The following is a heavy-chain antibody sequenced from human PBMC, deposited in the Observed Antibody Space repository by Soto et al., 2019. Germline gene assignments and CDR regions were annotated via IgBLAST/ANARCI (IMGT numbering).Heavy chain of an antibody. CDR2: ISAYNGNT. D-gene: IGHD6-19*01. CDR3: ARDRGSSGWLSYYYGMDV. J-gene: IGHJ6*02. CDR1: GYTFTSYG. V-gene: IGHV1-18*01. Sequence: ASVKVSCKASGYTFTSYGISWVRQAPGQGLEWMGWISAYNGNTNYAQKLQGRVTMTTDTSTSTAYMELRSLRSDDTAVYYCARDRGSSGWLSYYYGMDVWGQGTTVTVSS.